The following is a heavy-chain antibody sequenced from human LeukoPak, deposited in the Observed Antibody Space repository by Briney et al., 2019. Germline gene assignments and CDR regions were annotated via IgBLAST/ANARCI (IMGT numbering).Heavy chain of an antibody. J-gene: IGHJ6*02. D-gene: IGHD6-13*01. Sequence: PSETLSLTCTVSGGSISSSSYYWGWLRQPPGTGLEWIGSIYYSGSTYYNPSLKSRVTISVDTSKNQFSLKLSSVTAADTAVYYCARQKGRSSWYEAHPYYYYGMDVWGQGTTVTVSS. CDR3: ARQKGRSSWYEAHPYYYYGMDV. CDR2: IYYSGST. CDR1: GGSISSSSYY. V-gene: IGHV4-39*01.